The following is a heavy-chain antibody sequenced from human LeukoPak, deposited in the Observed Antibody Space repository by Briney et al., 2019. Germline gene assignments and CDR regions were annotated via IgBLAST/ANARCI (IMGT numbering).Heavy chain of an antibody. D-gene: IGHD3-9*01. CDR3: ARDGTYYDLLTGYFPNWFDP. J-gene: IGHJ5*02. V-gene: IGHV4-39*07. Sequence: SETLSLTCTVSGGSISSSNYYWGWIRQPPGKGLEWIGTVYYSGSTYYNPSLHSRVTISVDPSQNQFSLKLNSVTAADTAMYYCARDGTYYDLLTGYFPNWFDPWGQGTLDTVSS. CDR1: GGSISSSNYY. CDR2: VYYSGST.